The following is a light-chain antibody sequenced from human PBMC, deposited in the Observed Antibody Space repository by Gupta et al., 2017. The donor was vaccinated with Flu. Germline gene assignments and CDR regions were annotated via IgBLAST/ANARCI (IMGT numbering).Light chain of an antibody. Sequence: EIVMTQSPATLPVSPGEGATLSCRASQSVSGNLAWYQQRRGQAPRLLIFATSTRATGVPARFSGSGSGTEFTLTISSLQSEDFAVYDCQQYNNWPPYSFGQGTKLEIK. V-gene: IGKV3-15*01. CDR2: ATS. CDR3: QQYNNWPPYS. J-gene: IGKJ2*03. CDR1: QSVSGN.